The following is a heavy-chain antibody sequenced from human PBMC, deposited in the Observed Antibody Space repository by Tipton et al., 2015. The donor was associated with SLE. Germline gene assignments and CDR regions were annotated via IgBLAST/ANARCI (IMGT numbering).Heavy chain of an antibody. D-gene: IGHD3-22*01. CDR1: GGSISSYY. CDR3: ASELVKGFDY. CDR2: IYYSGST. V-gene: IGHV4-59*12. J-gene: IGHJ4*02. Sequence: TLSLTCTVSGGSISSYYWSWIRQPPGKGLEWIGYIYYSGSTNYNPSLKSRVTISVDRSKNQFSLKLSSVTAADTAIYYCASELVKGFDYWGQGTLVTVSS.